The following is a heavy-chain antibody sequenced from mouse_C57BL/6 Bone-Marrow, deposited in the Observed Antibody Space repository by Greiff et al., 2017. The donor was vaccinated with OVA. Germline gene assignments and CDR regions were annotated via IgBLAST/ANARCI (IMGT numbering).Heavy chain of an antibody. Sequence: EVKVVESGGDLVKPGGSLKLSCAASGFTFSSYGMSWVRQTPDKRLEWVATISSGGSYTYYPDSVKGRFTISRDNAKNTLYLQMSSLKSEDTAMYYCARQGITTVVAKWYFDVWGTGTTVTVSS. CDR3: ARQGITTVVAKWYFDV. CDR2: ISSGGSYT. V-gene: IGHV5-6*01. CDR1: GFTFSSYG. J-gene: IGHJ1*03. D-gene: IGHD1-1*01.